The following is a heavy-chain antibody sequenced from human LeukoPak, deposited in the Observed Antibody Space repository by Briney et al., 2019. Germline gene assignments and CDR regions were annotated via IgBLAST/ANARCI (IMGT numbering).Heavy chain of an antibody. D-gene: IGHD2-2*01. CDR1: GYTFTGYY. CDR2: INPNSGGT. V-gene: IGHV1-2*02. CDR3: ARGGEDCSSTSCYFWFDP. Sequence: RASVKVSCKASGYTFTGYYMHWVRQAPGQGLEWMGWINPNSGGTNYAQKFQGRVTMTRDTSISTAYMELSRLRSDDTAVYYCARGGEDCSSTSCYFWFDPWGQGTLVTVSS. J-gene: IGHJ5*02.